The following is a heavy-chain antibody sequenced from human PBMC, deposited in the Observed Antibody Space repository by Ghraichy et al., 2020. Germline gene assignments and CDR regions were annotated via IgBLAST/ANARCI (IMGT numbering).Heavy chain of an antibody. D-gene: IGHD1-7*01. J-gene: IGHJ1*01. V-gene: IGHV3-23*01. CDR2: ISGNGDRT. Sequence: GGSLKLSCTASGFTFTNYAMDWVRQAPGKGLEWVAAISGNGDRTYYADALKGRFIFSRDNSKNTVYLQMNTLTVADTAVYYCAPPGELVATSWGQGTKVTVTS. CDR1: GFTFTNYA. CDR3: APPGELVATS.